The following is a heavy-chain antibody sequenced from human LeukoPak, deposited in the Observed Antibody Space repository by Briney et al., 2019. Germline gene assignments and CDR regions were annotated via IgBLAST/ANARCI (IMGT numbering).Heavy chain of an antibody. V-gene: IGHV3-48*03. J-gene: IGHJ4*02. Sequence: GGSLRLSCAASGFTFSSYEMNWVRQAPGKGLEWVSYISSSGSTIYYADSVKGRFTISRDNAKNSLYLQMNSLRAEDTAVYYCARDRGSSWPEPPNFDYWGQGTLVTVSS. CDR2: ISSSGSTI. D-gene: IGHD6-13*01. CDR3: ARDRGSSWPEPPNFDY. CDR1: GFTFSSYE.